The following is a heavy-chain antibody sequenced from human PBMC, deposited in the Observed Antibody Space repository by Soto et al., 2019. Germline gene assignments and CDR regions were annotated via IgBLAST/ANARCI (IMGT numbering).Heavy chain of an antibody. V-gene: IGHV3-23*01. CDR2: ISGGGGST. J-gene: IGHJ4*02. Sequence: EVQLLESGGDLVQPGGSLRLSCTASGFTFNTYAMSWVRQAPGKGLEWISAISGGGGSTYYADSVKGRFSISRDNSKNPLSLKINTLRAEDTAVYFGAKAAKRAGVASRIDYWGQGTLVTVSS. CDR3: AKAAKRAGVASRIDY. D-gene: IGHD2-15*01. CDR1: GFTFNTYA.